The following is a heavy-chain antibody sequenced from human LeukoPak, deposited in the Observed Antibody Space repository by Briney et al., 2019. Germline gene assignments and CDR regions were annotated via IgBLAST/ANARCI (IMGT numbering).Heavy chain of an antibody. J-gene: IGHJ4*02. CDR2: INPKSGGT. Sequence: ASVKVSCKASGYSFTGHYMHWVRQAPGQGLEWMGWINPKSGGTNYAQKFQGRVTMPRDTSISTAYMELSSLRSDDTAVYYCARARDHIVATNFDYWGQGTLVTVSS. CDR1: GYSFTGHY. CDR3: ARARDHIVATNFDY. D-gene: IGHD5-12*01. V-gene: IGHV1-2*02.